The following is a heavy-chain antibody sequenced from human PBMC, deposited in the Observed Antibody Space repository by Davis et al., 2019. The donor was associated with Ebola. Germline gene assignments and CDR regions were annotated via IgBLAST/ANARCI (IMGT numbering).Heavy chain of an antibody. CDR1: GGFVSSGGYS. V-gene: IGHV4-30-2*01. D-gene: IGHD3-22*01. J-gene: IGHJ4*02. CDR3: ARGDSYYDPSGYYAGPEAPDH. Sequence: SETLSLTCAVSGGFVSSGGYSWSWIRQPPGKGLEWIGYYYYTGSTYYNPSLKSRVTISVDTSKNQFSLELSSVTAADTAVYYCARGDSYYDPSGYYAGPEAPDHWGQGTLVSVSS. CDR2: YYYTGST.